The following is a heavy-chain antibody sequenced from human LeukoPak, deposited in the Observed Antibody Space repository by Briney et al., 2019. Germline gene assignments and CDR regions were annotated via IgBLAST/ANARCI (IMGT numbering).Heavy chain of an antibody. CDR3: ARHWVVTPNY. Sequence: PSETLSLTCIDSGDSISNSSYYWGWIRQPPGKGLEWIGSIYYSGSAYYNPSLKSRVTISVDTSKNQFSLKLTSVTAADTAVYYCARHWVVTPNYWGQGTLVTVSS. CDR2: IYYSGSA. CDR1: GDSISNSSYY. D-gene: IGHD4-23*01. J-gene: IGHJ4*02. V-gene: IGHV4-39*01.